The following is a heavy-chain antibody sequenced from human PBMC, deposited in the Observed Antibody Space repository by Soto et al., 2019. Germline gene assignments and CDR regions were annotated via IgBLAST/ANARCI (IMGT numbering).Heavy chain of an antibody. Sequence: GGSLRISCAASGFTFSSYWMSWVRQAPGKGLEWVANIKQDGSEKYYVDSVKGRFTISRDNAKNSLYLQMNSLRAEDTAVYYCARDQGVVVPAAIYYGMDVCGQGTTVAVYS. CDR1: GFTFSSYW. J-gene: IGHJ6*02. V-gene: IGHV3-7*01. CDR2: IKQDGSEK. CDR3: ARDQGVVVPAAIYYGMDV. D-gene: IGHD2-2*01.